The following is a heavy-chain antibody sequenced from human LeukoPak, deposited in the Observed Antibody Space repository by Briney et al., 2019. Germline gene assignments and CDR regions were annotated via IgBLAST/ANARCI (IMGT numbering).Heavy chain of an antibody. CDR3: AKDEGALVPCYFDY. CDR1: GFTFSSYG. D-gene: IGHD1-26*01. CDR2: ISFDGSDK. V-gene: IGHV3-30*18. J-gene: IGHJ4*02. Sequence: GGSLRLSCAASGFTFSSYGLHWVRQAPGKGLEWVAVISFDGSDKYYADSVKGRFTISRDNSKNTLYLQMNSLRAEDTAAYYCAKDEGALVPCYFDYWGQGTLVTVSS.